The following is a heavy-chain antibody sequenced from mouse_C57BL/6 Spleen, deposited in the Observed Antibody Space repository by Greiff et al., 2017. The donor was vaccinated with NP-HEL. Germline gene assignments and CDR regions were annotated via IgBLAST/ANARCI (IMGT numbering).Heavy chain of an antibody. CDR3: TRRSNFHYYAMDY. CDR1: GFTFSDAW. CDR2: IRNKANNHAT. Sequence: EVKLVESGGGLVQPGGSMKLSCAASGFTFSDAWMDWVRQSPEKGLEWVAEIRNKANNHATYYAESVKGRFTISRDDSKSSVYLQMNSLRAEDTGIYYCTRRSNFHYYAMDYWGQGTSVTVSS. D-gene: IGHD2-5*01. J-gene: IGHJ4*01. V-gene: IGHV6-6*01.